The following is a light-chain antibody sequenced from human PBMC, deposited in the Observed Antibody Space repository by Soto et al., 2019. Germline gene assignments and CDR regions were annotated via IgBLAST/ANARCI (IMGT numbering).Light chain of an antibody. CDR1: RDISSA. J-gene: IGKJ4*01. V-gene: IGKV1D-13*01. Sequence: AIQLTQSPSSLSASVGDRVTITCRASRDISSALAWYRQKPGSPPNLLIYDASSLETGVPSRFSGSRSGTDFTLTINSLQPEDFATYYCQQFNDYPLSCGGGTKVEIK. CDR2: DAS. CDR3: QQFNDYPLS.